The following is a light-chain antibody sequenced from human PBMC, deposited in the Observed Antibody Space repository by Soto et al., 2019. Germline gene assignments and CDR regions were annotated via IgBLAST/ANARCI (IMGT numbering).Light chain of an antibody. V-gene: IGKV3-20*01. CDR1: QTVTSTF. CDR2: GAS. CDR3: HQYDSSRT. J-gene: IGKJ1*01. Sequence: EIVLTQSPGTLSLSPGERATLSCRASQTVTSTFLAWYQQKPGQAPRLLIYGASRRATGIPDRFSGSGSATAFTLTIARLEPEDFAVYYCHQYDSSRTFGQGTKV.